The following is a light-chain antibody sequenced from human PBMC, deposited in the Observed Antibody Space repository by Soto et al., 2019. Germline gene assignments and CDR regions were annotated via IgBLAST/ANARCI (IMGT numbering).Light chain of an antibody. CDR3: QQYGNSPRT. CDR1: QSVSSSY. Sequence: EIVLTQSPGTLSLSPGERATLSCRASQSVSSSYLAWYQQKPGQAPRLLMYGVSSRATGISDRFSGSGSGTDFTLTISKREPEDFAVYYCQQYGNSPRTFGQGTKVEIK. J-gene: IGKJ1*01. CDR2: GVS. V-gene: IGKV3-20*01.